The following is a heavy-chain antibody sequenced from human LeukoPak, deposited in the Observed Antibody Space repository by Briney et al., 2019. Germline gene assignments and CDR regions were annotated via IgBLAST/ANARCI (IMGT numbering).Heavy chain of an antibody. D-gene: IGHD6-13*01. J-gene: IGHJ5*02. V-gene: IGHV3-33*06. CDR1: GFTFSSYG. Sequence: TGGSLRLSCAASGFTFSSYGMHWVRQAPGKGLEWVAVIWYDGSNKYYADSVKGRFTISRDNSKNTLYLQMNSLRAEDTAVYYCAKDREQQQPAWYNWFDPWGQGTLVTVSS. CDR3: AKDREQQQPAWYNWFDP. CDR2: IWYDGSNK.